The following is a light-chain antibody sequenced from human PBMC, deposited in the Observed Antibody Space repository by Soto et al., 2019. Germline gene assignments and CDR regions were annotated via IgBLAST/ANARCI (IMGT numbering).Light chain of an antibody. J-gene: IGKJ4*01. CDR1: QSISSW. V-gene: IGKV1-5*03. CDR2: KAS. Sequence: DIQMTQSPSTLSASVGDRVTITCRASQSISSWLAWYQQKPGKAPRLLIYKASXVDRGIPSRLRGRGSGTDFTLTISSLQPVDFATYYCQQYNSYSPLTFGGGTKVDIK. CDR3: QQYNSYSPLT.